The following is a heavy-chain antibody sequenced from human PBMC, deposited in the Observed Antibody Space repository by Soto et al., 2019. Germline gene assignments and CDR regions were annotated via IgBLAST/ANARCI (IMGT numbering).Heavy chain of an antibody. CDR1: GGSISSSSYY. CDR2: IYYSGST. CDR3: ARFTQSPRESIWEVRGRGNYYYGMDV. V-gene: IGHV4-39*07. Sequence: SETLSLTCTVSGGSISSSSYYWGWIRQPPGKGLEWIGSIYYSGSTYYNPSLKSRVTISVDTSKNQFSLKLSSVTAADTAVYYCARFTQSPRESIWEVRGRGNYYYGMDVWGQGTTVTVSS. J-gene: IGHJ6*02. D-gene: IGHD3-16*01.